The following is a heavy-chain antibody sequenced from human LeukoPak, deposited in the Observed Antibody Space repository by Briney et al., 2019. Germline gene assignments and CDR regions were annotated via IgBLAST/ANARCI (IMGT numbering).Heavy chain of an antibody. V-gene: IGHV4-59*12. J-gene: IGHJ4*02. CDR2: IYHSGST. Sequence: SETLSLTCTVSGGSIGSYYWSWIRQPPGKGLEWIGYIYHSGSTYYNPSLKSRVTISVDRSKNQFSLKLSSVTAADTAVYYCARELAARRGYFDYWGQGTLVTVSS. D-gene: IGHD6-6*01. CDR3: ARELAARRGYFDY. CDR1: GGSIGSYY.